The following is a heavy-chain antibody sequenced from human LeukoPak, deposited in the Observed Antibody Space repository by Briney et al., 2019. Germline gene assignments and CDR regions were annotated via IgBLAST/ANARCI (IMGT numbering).Heavy chain of an antibody. CDR3: ARGIEYSSSYDY. CDR1: GGSISGYY. D-gene: IGHD6-6*01. J-gene: IGHJ4*02. V-gene: IGHV4-4*07. CDR2: IYSSGSTYTSGTT. Sequence: SGTLSLTGRVSGGSISGYYWSWIRQPAGKGLEWIGRIYSSGSTYTSGTTNYNPSLKSRVTISVDKSKNQFSLKLSSVTAADTAVYYCARGIEYSSSYDYWGQGTLVTVSS.